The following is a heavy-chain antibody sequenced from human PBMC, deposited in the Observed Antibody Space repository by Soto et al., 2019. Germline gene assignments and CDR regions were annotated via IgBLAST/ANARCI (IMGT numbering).Heavy chain of an antibody. Sequence: KPSETLSLTCTVSGDSISSGANSWSWIRQPPGKGLEWIGYIYHSGTSYYNPSLKSRVTMSVDGSKNQFSLKLNSVTAADTAVYYCAGGKWLRFVRYFDYWGQGALVTVSS. CDR1: GDSISSGANS. V-gene: IGHV4-30-2*01. D-gene: IGHD5-12*01. CDR2: IYHSGTS. CDR3: AGGKWLRFVRYFDY. J-gene: IGHJ4*02.